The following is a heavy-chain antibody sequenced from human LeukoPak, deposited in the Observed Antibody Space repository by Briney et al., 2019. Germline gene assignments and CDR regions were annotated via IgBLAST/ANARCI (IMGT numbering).Heavy chain of an antibody. CDR1: GFTFSSYS. D-gene: IGHD1-26*01. J-gene: IGHJ4*02. V-gene: IGHV3-48*02. CDR2: ISSSSSTI. Sequence: GGSLRLSCAASGFTFSSYSMNWVRQAPGKGLEWVSYISSSSSTIYYADSVKGRFTISRDNAKNSLYLQMNSLRDEDTAVYYCARDSFSGSLTPFDYWGQGTLVTVSS. CDR3: ARDSFSGSLTPFDY.